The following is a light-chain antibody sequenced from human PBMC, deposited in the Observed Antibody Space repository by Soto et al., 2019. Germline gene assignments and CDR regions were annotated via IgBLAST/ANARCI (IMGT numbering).Light chain of an antibody. V-gene: IGKV3-20*01. Sequence: EIVMPSSQGTLSVSPVERAPLSCRSSENLNTNLAWYQKRPGQAPRLLIYGASTRATGVPARFTGSGSGTDFTLTIRRLEPEDFAVYYCQQYGSSLGVTCGGGNKGDIK. CDR3: QQYGSSLGVT. CDR2: GAS. CDR1: ENLNTN. J-gene: IGKJ4*01.